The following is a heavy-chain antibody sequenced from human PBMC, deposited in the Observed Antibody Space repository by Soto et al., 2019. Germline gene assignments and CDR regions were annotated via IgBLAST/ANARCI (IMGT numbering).Heavy chain of an antibody. CDR1: GFTFSSYS. Sequence: GGSLRLSCAASGFTFSSYSLSLVRPAPGKGLEWVSAISGSGGSTYYADSVKGRFTISRDNSKNTLYLQMNSLRAEDTAVYYCAKDRPVLGCSGGSRCSGAFYYYYYMDVWGKGTTVTVSS. V-gene: IGHV3-23*01. CDR2: ISGSGGST. J-gene: IGHJ6*03. D-gene: IGHD2-15*01. CDR3: AKDRPVLGCSGGSRCSGAFYYYYYMDV.